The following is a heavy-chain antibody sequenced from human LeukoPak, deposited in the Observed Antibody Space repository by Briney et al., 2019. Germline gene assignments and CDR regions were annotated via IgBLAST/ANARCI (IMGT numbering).Heavy chain of an antibody. CDR1: GFTFSSYG. CDR3: AKDSQYNYYYYGMDV. V-gene: IGHV3-30*18. CDR2: ISYDGSNK. Sequence: GGSLRLSCAASGFTFSSYGMHWVRQAPGKGLEWVAVISYDGSNKYYADSVKGRFTISRDNSKNTLYLQMNSLRAEDTAVYYCAKDSQYNYYYYGMDVWGQGTTVTVSS. J-gene: IGHJ6*02. D-gene: IGHD6-6*01.